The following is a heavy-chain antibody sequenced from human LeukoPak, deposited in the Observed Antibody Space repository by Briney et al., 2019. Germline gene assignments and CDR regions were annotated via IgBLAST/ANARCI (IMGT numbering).Heavy chain of an antibody. CDR3: AKDLRWSCSSINYYLFDH. CDR2: ISGGGDTT. V-gene: IGHV3-23*01. CDR1: GFTFSTYA. J-gene: IGHJ4*02. D-gene: IGHD2-2*01. Sequence: GGSLRLSCAASGFTFSTYAMNWVRQAPGKGLEWVSTISGGGDTTYYADSVKGQFTISRDNSKNTLYLQMNSLRAEDTAVYYCAKDLRWSCSSINYYLFDHWGQGTLVTVSS.